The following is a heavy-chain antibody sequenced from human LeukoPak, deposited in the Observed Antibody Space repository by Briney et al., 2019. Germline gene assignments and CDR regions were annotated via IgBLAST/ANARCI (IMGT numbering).Heavy chain of an antibody. CDR1: GDTLAEVS. J-gene: IGHJ6*02. D-gene: IGHD3-16*01. V-gene: IGHV1-24*01. Sequence: GASVKLSCKVSGDTLAEVSIHWVRQAGGEGLGWRGGFHVEEAETVNAQKFQGRVTMTEDTSTDTAYMELSGLTSEDTAVYYCATDLRLGAMDVWGQGTRVTVS. CDR2: FHVEEAET. CDR3: ATDLRLGAMDV.